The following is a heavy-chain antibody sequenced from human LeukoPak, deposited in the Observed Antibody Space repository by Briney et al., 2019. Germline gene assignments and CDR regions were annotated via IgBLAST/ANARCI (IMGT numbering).Heavy chain of an antibody. CDR2: ISSSGSTI. D-gene: IGHD4-11*01. CDR3: AKDRVTTVTLNFDY. V-gene: IGHV3-11*04. J-gene: IGHJ4*02. CDR1: GFTFSDYY. Sequence: GGSLRLSCAASGFTFSDYYMSWIRQAPGKGLEWVSYISSSGSTIYYADSVKGRFTISRDNAKNSLYLQMNSLRAEDTAVYYCAKDRVTTVTLNFDYWGQGTLVTVSS.